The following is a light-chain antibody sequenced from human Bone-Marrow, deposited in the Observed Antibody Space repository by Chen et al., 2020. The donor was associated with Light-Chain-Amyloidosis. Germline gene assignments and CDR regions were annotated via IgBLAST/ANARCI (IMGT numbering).Light chain of an antibody. Sequence: HSALTPPASVSGSPGQSITISCTGTSNDVGGYNYVSWYQQHPGKAPKLMIYDVSNVPSGVSNRFSGSKSGNTASLTISGLQAEDEADYYCSSYTSSDTLVFGGGTKVTVL. CDR1: SNDVGGYNY. J-gene: IGLJ3*02. V-gene: IGLV2-14*03. CDR3: SSYTSSDTLV. CDR2: DVS.